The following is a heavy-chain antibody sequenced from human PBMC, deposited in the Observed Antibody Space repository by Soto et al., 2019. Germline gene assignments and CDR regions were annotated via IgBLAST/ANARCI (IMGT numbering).Heavy chain of an antibody. CDR1: GFTFSSYA. V-gene: IGHV3-64*01. J-gene: IGHJ4*02. CDR3: ARYLAGYSGYAFDY. D-gene: IGHD5-12*01. Sequence: EVQLVESGGGLVQPGGSLRLSCAASGFTFSSYAMHWVRQAPGKGVEYVSTINTNGGSTYYANSVKGRFTISRDNSKNSLYLQMGSLRAEAMAVYSCARYLAGYSGYAFDYWGQGTLVTVSS. CDR2: INTNGGST.